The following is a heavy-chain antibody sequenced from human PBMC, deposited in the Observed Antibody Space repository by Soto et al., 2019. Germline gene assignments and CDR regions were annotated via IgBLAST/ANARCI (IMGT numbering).Heavy chain of an antibody. Sequence: PGGSLRLSCAASGFTFSGYAMNWVRQAPGKGLEWVSGISVGGSTYYTDSVKGRFTISRDNSKNTMYLQMNSLRAEDTAAYYCAKDNYYYGSGTQASISYYYYYGMDGRGQGTTVTISS. CDR2: ISVGGST. CDR1: GFTFSGYA. J-gene: IGHJ6*02. V-gene: IGHV3-23*01. D-gene: IGHD3-10*01. CDR3: AKDNYYYGSGTQASISYYYYYGMDG.